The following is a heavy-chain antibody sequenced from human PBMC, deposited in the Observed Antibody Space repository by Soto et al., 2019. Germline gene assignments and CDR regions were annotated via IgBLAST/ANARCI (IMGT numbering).Heavy chain of an antibody. CDR1: GFTFNSYA. CDR3: ARGDRGGSGSPASYYYSGLDV. D-gene: IGHD3-10*01. J-gene: IGHJ6*02. V-gene: IGHV3-23*01. CDR2: VSAGGDMT. Sequence: DVQVLESGGALVQPGGSLRLSCAASGFTFNSYAMSWVRQAPGKGLEWVSSVSAGGDMTYYSDSVKGRFTISRDNSNNALFLQMNSLRTEDTALYYCARGDRGGSGSPASYYYSGLDVWGQGTTVTVS.